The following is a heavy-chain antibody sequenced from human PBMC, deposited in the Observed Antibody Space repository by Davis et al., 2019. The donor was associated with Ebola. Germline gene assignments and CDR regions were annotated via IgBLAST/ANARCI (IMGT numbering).Heavy chain of an antibody. CDR1: GFTFSSYA. J-gene: IGHJ4*02. D-gene: IGHD3-10*01. CDR2: ISYDGSNK. V-gene: IGHV3-30-3*01. CDR3: ARDEVTMVRGVISSPDY. Sequence: PGGSLRLSCAASGFTFSSYAMHWVRQAPGKGLEWVAVISYDGSNKYYADSVKGRFTISRDNSKNTLYLQMNSLRAEDTAVYYCARDEVTMVRGVISSPDYWGQGTLVTVSS.